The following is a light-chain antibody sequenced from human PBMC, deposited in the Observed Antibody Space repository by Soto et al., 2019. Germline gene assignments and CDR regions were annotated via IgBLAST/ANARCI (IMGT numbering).Light chain of an antibody. CDR3: HTYNSYSLHT. J-gene: IGKJ2*01. CDR1: QSVSRR. V-gene: IGKV1-5*01. Sequence: DIQTTQSPSTLSGSVGDRITIACRASQSVSRRLAWFQQKPGKAPKLLIYDASSLESGVPSRFSGRGSGTEFTLTISSLQPDDCATYYCHTYNSYSLHTFGQGTKVDIK. CDR2: DAS.